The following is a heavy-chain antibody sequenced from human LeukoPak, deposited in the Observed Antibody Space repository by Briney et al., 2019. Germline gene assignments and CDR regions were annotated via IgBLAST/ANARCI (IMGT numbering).Heavy chain of an antibody. CDR1: GGSISSYY. CDR2: IYYSGST. V-gene: IGHV4-59*01. J-gene: IGHJ4*02. Sequence: SETLSLTCTVSGGSISSYYWSWIRQPPGKGLEWIGYIYYSGSTNYNPSPKSRVTISVDTSKNQFSLKLSSVTAADTAVYYCARLVITFGGVIAYIFDYWGQGTLVTVSS. D-gene: IGHD3-16*02. CDR3: ARLVITFGGVIAYIFDY.